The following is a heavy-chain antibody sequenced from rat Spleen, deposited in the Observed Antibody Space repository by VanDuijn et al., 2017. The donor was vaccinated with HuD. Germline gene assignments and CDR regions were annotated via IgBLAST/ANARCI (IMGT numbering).Heavy chain of an antibody. J-gene: IGHJ1*01. D-gene: IGHD1-10*01. CDR2: ISYSGST. CDR1: GYSIPSNY. V-gene: IGHV3-1*01. Sequence: EVQLQESGPGLVKPSQSLSLTCSVTGYSIPSNYWGWIRKFPGNKMEWMGYISYSGSTSYNPSLKSRISITRDTSKNQFFLQLNSVTTEDTATYDCARYNIYWYFDFWGPGTMVTVSS. CDR3: ARYNIYWYFDF.